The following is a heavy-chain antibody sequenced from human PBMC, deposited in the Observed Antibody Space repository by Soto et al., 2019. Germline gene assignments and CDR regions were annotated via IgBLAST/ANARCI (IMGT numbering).Heavy chain of an antibody. CDR2: TYYKSKWSN. CDR3: TRGDQGFDY. Sequence: PSQTLSLTCAISGDSVSSNRDAWNWIRRSPSRGLEGLGRTYYKSKWSNNYAASVKSRITINADTSKNQFCLQLKSVTPEGTAVYYCTRGDQGFDYWGEGTLVNVSS. V-gene: IGHV6-1*01. CDR1: GDSVSSNRDA. J-gene: IGHJ4*02. D-gene: IGHD3-16*01.